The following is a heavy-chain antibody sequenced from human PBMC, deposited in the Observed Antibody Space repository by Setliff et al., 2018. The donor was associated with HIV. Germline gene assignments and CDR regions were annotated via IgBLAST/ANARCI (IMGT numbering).Heavy chain of an antibody. J-gene: IGHJ3*02. D-gene: IGHD4-17*01. Sequence: ETLSLTCPVTGSSISSGYYWAWIRQPPGKGLEWIGHIYHAGNTYYNPSLKSRVTISVDTSKNQISLRLNSLTAADTALYYCARGTTLNVVPDAFDIWGQGTMVTVSS. CDR2: IYHAGNT. CDR1: GSSISSGYY. CDR3: ARGTTLNVVPDAFDI. V-gene: IGHV4-38-2*01.